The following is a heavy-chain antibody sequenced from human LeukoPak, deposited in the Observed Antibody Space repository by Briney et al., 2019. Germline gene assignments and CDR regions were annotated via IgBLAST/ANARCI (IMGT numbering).Heavy chain of an antibody. V-gene: IGHV3-74*01. CDR3: ARGRPHGNDY. CDR1: GFTFSRHG. Sequence: PGRSLRLSCAPSGFTFSRHGMHWVRQAPGKGLVWVSRIASDGSSTTYADSVKGRFSISRDNAKNTLYLQMNSLRVEDTAVYYCARGRPHGNDYWGQGTLVTVSS. CDR2: IASDGSST. D-gene: IGHD4-23*01. J-gene: IGHJ4*02.